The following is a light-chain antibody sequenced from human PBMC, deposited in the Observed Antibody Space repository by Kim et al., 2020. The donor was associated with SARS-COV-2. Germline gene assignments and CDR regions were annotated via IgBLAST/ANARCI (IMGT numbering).Light chain of an antibody. CDR3: ETWDSNIQV. J-gene: IGLJ3*02. CDR1: SGHSNYF. CDR2: VEGSGSY. V-gene: IGLV4-60*03. Sequence: QPVLTQSSSASASLGSSVKLTCTLSSGHSNYFIAWHQQQPGQAPRFLMKVEGSGSYNKGGGVPDRFSGSRSGADRYLIISNLHSEDEADYYCETWDSNIQVFGGGTQLTVL.